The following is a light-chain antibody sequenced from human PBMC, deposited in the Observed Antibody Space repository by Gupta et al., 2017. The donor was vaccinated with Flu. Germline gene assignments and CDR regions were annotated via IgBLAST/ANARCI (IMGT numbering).Light chain of an antibody. V-gene: IGLV3-1*01. CDR2: QDD. CDR3: QAWDSNTAV. Sequence: SYDLTQPPSVSVSPGQTASITCSGDRLGEKFASWFQQKAGQSPILVISQDDKRPSGIPERFSGSTSGNTATLTISGTQPTDEADYYCQAWDSNTAVFGTGTKVTVL. J-gene: IGLJ1*01. CDR1: RLGEKF.